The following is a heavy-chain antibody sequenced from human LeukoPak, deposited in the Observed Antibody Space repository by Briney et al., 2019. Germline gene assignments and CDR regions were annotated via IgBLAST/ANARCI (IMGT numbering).Heavy chain of an antibody. D-gene: IGHD6-13*01. CDR2: ISGRGGSK. J-gene: IGHJ4*02. V-gene: IGHV3-23*01. CDR3: AKFGAAAAYYFDY. Sequence: GGSLRLSCAASGFTFRSHRMTWIRQAPGKGLEWVSAISGRGGSKYYADSVKGRFTISRDNSKNTLYLQMDSLRAEDTAVYYCAKFGAAAAYYFDYWGQGTLVTVSS. CDR1: GFTFRSHR.